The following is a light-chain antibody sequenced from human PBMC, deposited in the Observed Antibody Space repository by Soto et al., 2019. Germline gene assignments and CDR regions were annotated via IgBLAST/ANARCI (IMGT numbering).Light chain of an antibody. CDR2: SNN. J-gene: IGLJ2*01. CDR3: AAWDDSLNGPV. Sequence: QSVLTQPPSASGTPGQRVTISCSGISSNIGSNTVNWYQQLPGTAPKLLIYSNNQRPSGVPDRFSGSKSGTSASLAISGLQSEDEADYCCAAWDDSLNGPVFGGGTKLTVL. V-gene: IGLV1-44*01. CDR1: SSNIGSNT.